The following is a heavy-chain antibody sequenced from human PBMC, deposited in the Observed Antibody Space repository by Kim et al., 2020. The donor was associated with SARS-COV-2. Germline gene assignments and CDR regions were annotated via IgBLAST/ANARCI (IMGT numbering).Heavy chain of an antibody. CDR2: IYYSGST. Sequence: SETLSLTCTVSGGSISSSSYYWGWIRQPPGKGLEWIGSIYYSGSTYYNPSLKSRVTISVDTSKNQFSLKLSSVTAADTAVYYCARHDVVASSLYYWGQGTLVTVSS. V-gene: IGHV4-39*01. CDR1: GGSISSSSYY. D-gene: IGHD2-21*01. CDR3: ARHDVVASSLYY. J-gene: IGHJ4*02.